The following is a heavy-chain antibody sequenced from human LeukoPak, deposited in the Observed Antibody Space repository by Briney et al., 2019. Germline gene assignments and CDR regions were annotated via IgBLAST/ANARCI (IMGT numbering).Heavy chain of an antibody. J-gene: IGHJ5*01. D-gene: IGHD1/OR15-1a*01. CDR1: GFTFDDYA. CDR3: AKDFGRVPEQGNWFDP. CDR2: ISWNSGSI. V-gene: IGHV3-9*01. Sequence: PGRSLRLSCAASGFTFDDYAMHWVRQAPGKGLEWVSGISWNSGSIGYADSVKGRFTISRDNAKNSLYLQMNSLRAEDTALYYCAKDFGRVPEQGNWFDPWGQGTLV.